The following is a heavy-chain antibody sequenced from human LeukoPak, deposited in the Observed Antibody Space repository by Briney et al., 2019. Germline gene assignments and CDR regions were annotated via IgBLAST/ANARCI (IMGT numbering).Heavy chain of an antibody. Sequence: GGSLRLSCAASGFTFNIYSMNWVRQAPGKGLVWVSRINSDGSSTSYADSVKGRFTISRDNAKNTLYLQMNSLRAEDTAVYYCARERIAAHNWFDPWGQGTLVTVSS. CDR2: INSDGSST. CDR1: GFTFNIYS. D-gene: IGHD6-6*01. J-gene: IGHJ5*02. CDR3: ARERIAAHNWFDP. V-gene: IGHV3-74*01.